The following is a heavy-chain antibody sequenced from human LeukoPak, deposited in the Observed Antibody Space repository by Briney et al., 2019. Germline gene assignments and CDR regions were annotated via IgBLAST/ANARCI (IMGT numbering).Heavy chain of an antibody. D-gene: IGHD2-2*01. CDR1: GFTFSDYP. V-gene: IGHV3-23*01. CDR3: AKETKVGSSTIAYFQD. CDR2: ISGSGDKT. Sequence: GGSLRLSCTVAGFTFSDYPMAWVRQAPGKGLEWVSLISGSGDKTYFADSVEGRFTISRDNSKNTLHLQMNSLRAEDTAMYYCAKETKVGSSTIAYFQDWDQGTLVTVS. J-gene: IGHJ1*01.